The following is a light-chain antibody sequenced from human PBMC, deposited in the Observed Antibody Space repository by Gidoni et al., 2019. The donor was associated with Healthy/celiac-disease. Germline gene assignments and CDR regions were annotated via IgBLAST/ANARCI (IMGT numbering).Light chain of an antibody. V-gene: IGKV3-20*01. Sequence: EIVLTQSPGTLSLSPGERATLPCRARQSVSSSYLAWYQQKPGQAPRLLIYGASSRATGIPDRFSGSGSVTDFTLTISRLEPEDFAVYYCQQYGSSTGWTFGQGTKVEIK. J-gene: IGKJ1*01. CDR1: QSVSSSY. CDR3: QQYGSSTGWT. CDR2: GAS.